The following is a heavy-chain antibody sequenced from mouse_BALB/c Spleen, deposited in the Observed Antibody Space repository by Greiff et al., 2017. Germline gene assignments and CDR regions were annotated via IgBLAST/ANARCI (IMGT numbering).Heavy chain of an antibody. CDR3: ARCGNSYYAMDY. CDR2: ISSGGST. J-gene: IGHJ4*01. Sequence: EVKVVESGGGLVKPGGSLKLSCAASGFTFSSYAMSWVRQTPEKRLEWVASISSGGSTYYSDSVKGRFTISRDNAMNILYLQMSSLRSEDTAMYYCARCGNSYYAMDYWGQGTSVTVSS. V-gene: IGHV5-6-5*01. CDR1: GFTFSSYA. D-gene: IGHD2-1*01.